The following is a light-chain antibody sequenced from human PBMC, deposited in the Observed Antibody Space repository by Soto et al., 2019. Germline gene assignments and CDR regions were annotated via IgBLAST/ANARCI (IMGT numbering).Light chain of an antibody. V-gene: IGKV1-39*01. CDR2: AAS. CDR1: QSISSY. Sequence: DIQMTQSPSSLSASVGDRVTITCRASQSISSYLNWYQHKPGKAPKLLIYAASSLQSGVPSRFSGSGSGTDFTLTISSLQPEDVATYYCQQSYSTPFTFGPGTKVDIK. J-gene: IGKJ3*01. CDR3: QQSYSTPFT.